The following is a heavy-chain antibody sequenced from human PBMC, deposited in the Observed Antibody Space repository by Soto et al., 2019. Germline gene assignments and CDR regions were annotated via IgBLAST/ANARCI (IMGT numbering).Heavy chain of an antibody. CDR2: ISFDGTNK. V-gene: IGHV3-30-3*01. CDR1: GFTFSNFA. CDR3: ARDQDYYDSSASDAFDI. Sequence: PGGSLRLSCAASGFTFSNFAIHWVRQTPGKGLEWVAVISFDGTNKYYADSVKGRFTISRDNSKNTLYLQMNGLRAEDTAVYYCARDQDYYDSSASDAFDIWGQGTMVTVSS. J-gene: IGHJ3*02. D-gene: IGHD3-22*01.